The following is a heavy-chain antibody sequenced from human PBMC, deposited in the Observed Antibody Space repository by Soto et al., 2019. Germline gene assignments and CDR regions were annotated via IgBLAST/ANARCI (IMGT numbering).Heavy chain of an antibody. V-gene: IGHV1-18*01. Sequence: ASVKVSYKASGYTFTSYGISWVRQAPGQGLEWMGWISAYNGNTNYAQKLQGRVTMTTDTSTSTAYMELRSLRSDDTAIYYCARDRLRGYDSSGFYSWGQGTMVTVSS. J-gene: IGHJ4*02. CDR1: GYTFTSYG. D-gene: IGHD3-22*01. CDR3: ARDRLRGYDSSGFYS. CDR2: ISAYNGNT.